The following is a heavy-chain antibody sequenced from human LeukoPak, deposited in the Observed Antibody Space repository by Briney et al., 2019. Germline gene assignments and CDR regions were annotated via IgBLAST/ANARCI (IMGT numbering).Heavy chain of an antibody. D-gene: IGHD3-3*01. CDR1: GYTLTDYF. CDR3: ARARNRYDFWSAYI. Sequence: GASVKVSCKASGYTLTDYFMHWVRQAPGQGLEWVGWINTNSVGTKTAQKFQGRVTMTRDTSTSTAYMEPRRLRSDDTAVYYCARARNRYDFWSAYIWGQGTMLTVSS. V-gene: IGHV1-2*02. J-gene: IGHJ3*02. CDR2: INTNSVGT.